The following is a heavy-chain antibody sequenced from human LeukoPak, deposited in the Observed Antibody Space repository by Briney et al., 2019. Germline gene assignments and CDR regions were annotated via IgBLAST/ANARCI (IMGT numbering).Heavy chain of an antibody. D-gene: IGHD2-2*02. J-gene: IGHJ4*02. Sequence: SETLSLTCAVYGGSFSGYYWSWIRQPPGKGLEWIGEINHSGSTNYNPSLKSRVTISVDTSKNQFSLKLSSVTAADTAVYYCARLAGYCRSTSCYTSDYFDYWGQGILVTVSS. V-gene: IGHV4-34*01. CDR1: GGSFSGYY. CDR2: INHSGST. CDR3: ARLAGYCRSTSCYTSDYFDY.